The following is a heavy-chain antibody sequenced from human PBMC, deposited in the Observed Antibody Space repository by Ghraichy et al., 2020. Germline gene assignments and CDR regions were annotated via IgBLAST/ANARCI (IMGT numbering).Heavy chain of an antibody. J-gene: IGHJ6*02. D-gene: IGHD1-26*01. CDR2: INHSGST. CDR3: ARGAGRWRGKYYYYYYGMDV. V-gene: IGHV4-34*01. CDR1: GGSFSGYY. Sequence: ESLNISCAVYGGSFSGYYWSWIRQPPGKGLEWIGEINHSGSTNYKSSLKSRVTISVDTSKNQFSLKLNSVTAADTAVYYCARGAGRWRGKYYYYYYGMDVWGQGTTVTVSS.